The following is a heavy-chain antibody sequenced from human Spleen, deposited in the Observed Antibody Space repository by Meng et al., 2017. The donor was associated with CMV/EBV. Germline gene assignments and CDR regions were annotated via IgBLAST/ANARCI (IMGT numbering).Heavy chain of an antibody. Sequence: CCNATGYTFTDSDIHSGRPASRQGLEWSVCTNSDSGNAGYAQHSQGRVSITRDTPIRTAYMELTSPPSADPAAYFCVRAAVRRVIGPWGQGTLVTVSS. CDR1: GYTFTDSD. CDR2: TNSDSGNA. J-gene: IGHJ5*02. CDR3: VRAAVRRVIGP. D-gene: IGHD3-10*01. V-gene: IGHV1-8*02.